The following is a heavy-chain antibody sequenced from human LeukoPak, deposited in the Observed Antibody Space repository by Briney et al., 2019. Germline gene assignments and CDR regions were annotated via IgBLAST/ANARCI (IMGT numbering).Heavy chain of an antibody. CDR3: ARGRKRSDAFDI. CDR2: IYYSGST. CDR1: GGSISSYY. Sequence: PSETLSLTCTVSGGSISSYYWSWIRQPPGKGLEWIEYIYYSGSTNYNPSLKSRVTISVDTSKNQFSLKLSSVTAADTAVYYCARGRKRSDAFDIWGQGTMVTVSS. J-gene: IGHJ3*02. V-gene: IGHV4-59*01. D-gene: IGHD1-14*01.